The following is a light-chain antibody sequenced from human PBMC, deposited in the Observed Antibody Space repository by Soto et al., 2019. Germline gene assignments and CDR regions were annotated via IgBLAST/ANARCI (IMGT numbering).Light chain of an antibody. J-gene: IGKJ5*01. V-gene: IGKV2-40*01. CDR2: MLF. CDR1: QSLLDSVDGNTY. CDR3: MQHIEYPIT. Sequence: DIVLTQTPLSLPVTPGEPASISCRSSQSLLDSVDGNTYLAWYLQKPGQSPQLLIYMLFYRASGVPDRFSASGSGTDFTLRISRVEAEDVGVYYCMQHIEYPITFGQGTRLDIK.